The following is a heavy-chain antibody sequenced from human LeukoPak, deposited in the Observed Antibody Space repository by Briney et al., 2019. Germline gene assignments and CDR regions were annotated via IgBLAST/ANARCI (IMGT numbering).Heavy chain of an antibody. CDR3: ARGLGYCSSTSCYEGRFDP. CDR1: GGSISSYY. Sequence: PSETLSLTCIVSGGSISSYYWSWIRQPPGKGLEWIGYIYYSGSTNYNPSLKSRVTISVDTSKNQFSLKLSSVTAADTAVYYCARGLGYCSSTSCYEGRFDPWGQGTLVTVSS. J-gene: IGHJ5*02. V-gene: IGHV4-59*01. CDR2: IYYSGST. D-gene: IGHD2-2*01.